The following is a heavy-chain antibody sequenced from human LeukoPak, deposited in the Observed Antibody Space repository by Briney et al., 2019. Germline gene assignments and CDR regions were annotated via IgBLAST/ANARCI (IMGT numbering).Heavy chain of an antibody. D-gene: IGHD6-19*01. CDR2: IYPGDSDT. Sequence: GGSLKISCKGSGYSFTNYWIGWVRQMPGRGLEWMGLIYPGDSDTRYSPSFQGQVTISADKSINTAYLQWSSLKASDTAIYYCARAPEAGYNYYYMDVWGNGTTVTIFS. V-gene: IGHV5-51*01. J-gene: IGHJ6*03. CDR3: ARAPEAGYNYYYMDV. CDR1: GYSFTNYW.